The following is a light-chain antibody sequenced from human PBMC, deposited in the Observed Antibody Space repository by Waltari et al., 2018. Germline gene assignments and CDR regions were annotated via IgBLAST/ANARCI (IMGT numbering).Light chain of an antibody. V-gene: IGKV4-1*01. Sequence: DIVMTQSPDSLAVPLGERATINCKSSQSVLYSSNNKNYLAWYQQKQGQPPKLLIYWASTRESGVPDRFSGSGSGTDFTLTISSLQAEDVAVYYCQQYYTTPLTFGGGTKVEIK. CDR3: QQYYTTPLT. J-gene: IGKJ4*01. CDR2: WAS. CDR1: QSVLYSSNNKNY.